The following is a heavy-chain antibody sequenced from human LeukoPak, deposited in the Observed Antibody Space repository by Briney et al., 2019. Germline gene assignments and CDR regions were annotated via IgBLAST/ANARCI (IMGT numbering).Heavy chain of an antibody. J-gene: IGHJ6*02. V-gene: IGHV1-2*02. D-gene: IGHD3-9*01. CDR3: SRQQTAYEILTGHPYGMDV. CDR1: GYTFTGYY. Sequence: GASVKVSCKASGYTFTGYYMHWVRQAPGQGLEWMGWINPHSGGTNYAQKFQGRVTMTRDTSISTAYMELSRLRSDDTAVYFFSRQQTAYEILTGHPYGMDVWGQGTTVTVSS. CDR2: INPHSGGT.